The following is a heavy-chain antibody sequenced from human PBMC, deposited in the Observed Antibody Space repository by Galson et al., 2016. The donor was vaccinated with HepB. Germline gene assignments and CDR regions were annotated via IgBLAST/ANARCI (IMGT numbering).Heavy chain of an antibody. CDR2: INVGNGNT. V-gene: IGHV1-3*01. Sequence: SVKVSCKASGYTFTSFTIHWVRQAPGQRLEWMGRINVGNGNTEYSQKFQGRITIIGDTSATTVYMELSSLTSEDTAVYYCARRYDFWHSDAMDVWGQGTTVTVSS. D-gene: IGHD3-3*01. J-gene: IGHJ6*02. CDR1: GYTFTSFT. CDR3: ARRYDFWHSDAMDV.